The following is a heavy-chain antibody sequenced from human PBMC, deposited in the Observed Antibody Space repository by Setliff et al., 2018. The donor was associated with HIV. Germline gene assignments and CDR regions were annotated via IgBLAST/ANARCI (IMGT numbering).Heavy chain of an antibody. CDR1: GDSISSDFY. CDR3: VASSSWSCRLNF. V-gene: IGHV4-38-2*02. Sequence: SETLSLTCTVSGDSISSDFYWGWIRQPPGKGLEWIGEINRSGSANYNRSLKSRLTISIDTSKKQFSLKLTSVTAADAAVYYCVASSSWSCRLNFWGPGTLVTVSS. CDR2: INRSGSA. D-gene: IGHD2-2*01. J-gene: IGHJ4*02.